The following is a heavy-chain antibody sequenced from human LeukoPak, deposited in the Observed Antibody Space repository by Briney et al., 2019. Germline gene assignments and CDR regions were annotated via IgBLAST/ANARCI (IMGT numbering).Heavy chain of an antibody. V-gene: IGHV3-33*01. J-gene: IGHJ6*02. CDR2: IWYDGSNK. Sequence: GGSLRLSCAASTFTFSSYGMHWVRQAPGKGLEWVALIWYDGSNKYHADSVKGRFTISRDNSKNTLYLQMNSLRAEDTAVYYCAREYTPTGYYYYGMDVWGQGTTVTVSS. CDR1: TFTFSSYG. D-gene: IGHD1-1*01. CDR3: AREYTPTGYYYYGMDV.